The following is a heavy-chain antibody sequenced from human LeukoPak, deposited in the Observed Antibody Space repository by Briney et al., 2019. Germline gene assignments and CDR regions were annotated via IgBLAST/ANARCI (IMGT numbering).Heavy chain of an antibody. J-gene: IGHJ4*02. CDR2: TSSDGSNT. CDR1: GFTFNKYY. V-gene: IGHV3-74*01. Sequence: GGSLRLSCAVSGFTFNKYYMHWVRQAPGKGLVWVSRTSSDGSNTNYADSVKGRFTISRDNAKNTLYLQMNSLRAEDTAVYYCIRAPYWGQGALVTVSS. CDR3: IRAPY.